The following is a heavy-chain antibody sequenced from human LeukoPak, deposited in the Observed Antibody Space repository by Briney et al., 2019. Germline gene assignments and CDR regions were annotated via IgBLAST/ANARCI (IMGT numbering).Heavy chain of an antibody. CDR2: ISGGGGTT. CDR3: AKNLLGSGAYSWYFDL. CDR1: GFTFSSYA. D-gene: IGHD1-26*01. J-gene: IGHJ2*01. Sequence: GGSLRLSCAASGFTFSSYAMSWVRQAPAKGLEWVSSISGGGGTTHAESVRGRFTISRDNSKSTLYLQMNSLRVEDTAVYYCAKNLLGSGAYSWYFDLWGRGTLVTVSS. V-gene: IGHV3-23*01.